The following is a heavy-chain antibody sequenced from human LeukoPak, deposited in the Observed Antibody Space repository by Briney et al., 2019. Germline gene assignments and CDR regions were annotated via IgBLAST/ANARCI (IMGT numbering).Heavy chain of an antibody. Sequence: GGSLRLSCAASGFTFSNYAMSWVRQAPGKGLEWVSAISGSGGSTYYADSVKGRFTISRDNSKNTLYLQMNSLRAEDTAVYYCAKDRLIVVVPAATTHWGQGTLVTVSS. D-gene: IGHD2-2*01. CDR2: ISGSGGST. J-gene: IGHJ4*02. V-gene: IGHV3-23*01. CDR1: GFTFSNYA. CDR3: AKDRLIVVVPAATTH.